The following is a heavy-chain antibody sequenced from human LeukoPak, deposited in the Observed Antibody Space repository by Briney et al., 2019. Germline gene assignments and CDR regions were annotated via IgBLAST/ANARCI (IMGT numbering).Heavy chain of an antibody. V-gene: IGHV4-59*01. Sequence: SETLSLTCTVSGGSISSYYWSWIRQPPGKGLEWIGYIYYSGSTNYNPSLKSRVTISVDTSKNQLSLKLSSVTAADTAVYYCARSYDFWSGYYLPYYFDYWGQGTLVTVSS. D-gene: IGHD3-3*01. CDR1: GGSISSYY. CDR3: ARSYDFWSGYYLPYYFDY. CDR2: IYYSGST. J-gene: IGHJ4*02.